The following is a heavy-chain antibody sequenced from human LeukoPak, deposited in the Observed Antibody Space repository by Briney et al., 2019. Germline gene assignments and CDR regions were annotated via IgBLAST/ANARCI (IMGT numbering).Heavy chain of an antibody. Sequence: SVKVSCKASGGTFSSYAISWVRQAPGQGLEWMGRIIPILGIANYSQKFQCRVTITADKSTSTAYMELSSLRSEDTAAYYCARALIGHDDGTGRFDYWGQGTLVTVSS. J-gene: IGHJ4*02. CDR3: ARALIGHDDGTGRFDY. CDR1: GGTFSSYA. D-gene: IGHD4-23*01. V-gene: IGHV1-69*04. CDR2: IIPILGIA.